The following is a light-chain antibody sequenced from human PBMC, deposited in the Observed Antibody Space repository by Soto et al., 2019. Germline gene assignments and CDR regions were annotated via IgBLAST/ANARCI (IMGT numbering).Light chain of an antibody. Sequence: QSALTQPPSASGSPGQSVTISCTGTSSDVGGYNYVSWYQQHPVKAPKLMIYEVSKRPSGVPDRFSGSNSGNTASLTVSGLQAEDEADYYCSSYAGSTNLVFGGGTKLTVL. CDR1: SSDVGGYNY. CDR2: EVS. J-gene: IGLJ2*01. CDR3: SSYAGSTNLV. V-gene: IGLV2-8*01.